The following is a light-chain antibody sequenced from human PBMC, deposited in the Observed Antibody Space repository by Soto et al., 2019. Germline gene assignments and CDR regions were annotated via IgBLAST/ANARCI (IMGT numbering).Light chain of an antibody. Sequence: EIVMTQSPATLSLSPGESATLSCRSSQSVSSSYLSWYQQKPGQAPRLLIYGASIRATGIPARFSGSGSGTAFTLTISSLQPEDFAVYYCQQDYNLPWTFGQGTKGDIK. CDR2: GAS. CDR1: QSVSSSY. V-gene: IGKV3D-7*01. J-gene: IGKJ1*01. CDR3: QQDYNLPWT.